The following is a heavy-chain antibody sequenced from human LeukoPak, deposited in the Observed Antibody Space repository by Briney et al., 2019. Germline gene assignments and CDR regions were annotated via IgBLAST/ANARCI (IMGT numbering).Heavy chain of an antibody. J-gene: IGHJ4*02. V-gene: IGHV3-23*01. CDR3: AKVNWVADTGSGY. Sequence: PGGSLRLSCAASGFTFSSYAMSWVRQAPGEGLEWGSAISGSGGSTYYADSVKGRFTISRDNSKNTLYLQMNSLRAEDTAVYYCAKVNWVADTGSGYWGQGTLVTVSS. CDR2: ISGSGGST. CDR1: GFTFSSYA. D-gene: IGHD2-15*01.